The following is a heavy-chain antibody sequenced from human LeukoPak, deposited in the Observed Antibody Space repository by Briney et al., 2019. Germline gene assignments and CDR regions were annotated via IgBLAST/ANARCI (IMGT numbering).Heavy chain of an antibody. D-gene: IGHD5-24*01. Sequence: SETLSLTCTVSGGSISSSSYYWGWIRQPPGKGLEWIGSIYYSGSTYYNPSLKSRVTISVDTSKNQFSLKLSSVTAADTAVYYCARDRRDGYKFYYYYYMDVWGKGATVTVSS. CDR2: IYYSGST. V-gene: IGHV4-39*07. CDR1: GGSISSSSYY. CDR3: ARDRRDGYKFYYYYYMDV. J-gene: IGHJ6*03.